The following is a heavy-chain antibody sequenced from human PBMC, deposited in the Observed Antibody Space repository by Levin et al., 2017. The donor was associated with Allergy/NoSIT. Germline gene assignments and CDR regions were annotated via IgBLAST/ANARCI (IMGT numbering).Heavy chain of an antibody. CDR2: IDWDDDK. D-gene: IGHD1-26*01. J-gene: IGHJ3*02. CDR3: ARMRRDSGHSHAFDI. CDR1: GFSLSTSEMC. Sequence: QTLSLTCTFSGFSLSTSEMCVSWIRQPPGKALEWLARIDWDDDKFYSTSLKTRLTISKDTSKNQVVLTMTNMDPVDTATYYCARMRRDSGHSHAFDIWGQGTMVTVSS. V-gene: IGHV2-70*16.